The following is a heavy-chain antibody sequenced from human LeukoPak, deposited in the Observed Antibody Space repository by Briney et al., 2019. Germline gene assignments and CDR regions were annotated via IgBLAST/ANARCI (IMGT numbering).Heavy chain of an antibody. V-gene: IGHV4-59*01. D-gene: IGHD5-18*01. CDR2: IYYGGST. CDR1: GGSISSYY. CDR3: AAGSGYSYPGWFDP. Sequence: SETLSLTCTVSGGSISSYYWSWIRQPPGKGLEWIGYIYYGGSTNYNPSLKSRVTISVDTSKNQFSLKLSSVTAADTAVYYCAAGSGYSYPGWFDPWGQGTLVTVSS. J-gene: IGHJ5*02.